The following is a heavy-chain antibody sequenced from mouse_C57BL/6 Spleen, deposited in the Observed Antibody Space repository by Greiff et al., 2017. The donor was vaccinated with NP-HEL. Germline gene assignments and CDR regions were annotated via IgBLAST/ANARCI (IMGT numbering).Heavy chain of an antibody. CDR2: INPNNGGT. CDR3: ARWATVVATPFDY. D-gene: IGHD1-1*01. J-gene: IGHJ2*01. Sequence: EVKLQQSGPELVKPGASVKISCKASGYTFTDYYMNWVKQSHGKSLEWIGDINPNNGGTSYNQKFKGKATLTVDKSSSTAYMELRSLTSEDSAVYYCARWATVVATPFDYWGQGTTLTVSS. V-gene: IGHV1-26*01. CDR1: GYTFTDYY.